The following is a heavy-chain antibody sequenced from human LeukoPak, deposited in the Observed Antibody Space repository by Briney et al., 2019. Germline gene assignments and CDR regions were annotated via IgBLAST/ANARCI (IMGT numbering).Heavy chain of an antibody. CDR3: ARHRIAPADDAFDI. CDR1: GGSISSSSYY. Sequence: PSETLSLTCSVSGGSISSSSYYWGWIRQPPGKGLEWIGSIYYSGSTYYNPSLKSRVAISVDTSKTLFSLKLSSVTAADTAVYYCARHRIAPADDAFDIWGRGTMATVSS. CDR2: IYYSGST. J-gene: IGHJ3*02. D-gene: IGHD6-13*01. V-gene: IGHV4-39*01.